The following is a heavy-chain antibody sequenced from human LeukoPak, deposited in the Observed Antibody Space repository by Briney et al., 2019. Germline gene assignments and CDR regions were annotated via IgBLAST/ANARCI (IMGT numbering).Heavy chain of an antibody. Sequence: PGGSLRLSCAASGFTFSSYSMNWVRQAPGKGLEWVSYISSSSSTIYYADSVKGRFTISRDNAKNSLYLQMNSLRAEDTAVYYCARTSLGATADYRGQGTLVTVSS. J-gene: IGHJ4*02. CDR3: ARTSLGATADY. V-gene: IGHV3-48*04. D-gene: IGHD1-26*01. CDR1: GFTFSSYS. CDR2: ISSSSSTI.